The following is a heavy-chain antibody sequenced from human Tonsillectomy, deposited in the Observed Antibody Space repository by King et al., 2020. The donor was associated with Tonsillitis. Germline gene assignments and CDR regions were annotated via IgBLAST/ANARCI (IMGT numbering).Heavy chain of an antibody. CDR2: IYFTGNT. CDR3: ARGPTYGDYND. CDR1: GASINNYY. J-gene: IGHJ4*02. V-gene: IGHV4-59*01. D-gene: IGHD4-17*01. Sequence: PLQESGTGLVMPSETLSLTCTVSGASINNYYWSWLRQPPGKGLEWIGYIYFTGNTNYNPSLRSRVTISIDTSKTRFSLKINSVTAEDTAVYYCARGPTYGDYNDWGQGTLVTVSS.